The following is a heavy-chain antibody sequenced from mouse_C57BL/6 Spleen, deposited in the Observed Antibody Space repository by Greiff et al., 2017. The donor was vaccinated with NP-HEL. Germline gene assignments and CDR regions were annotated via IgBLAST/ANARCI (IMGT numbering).Heavy chain of an antibody. CDR3: ARLRIERWDAMDY. J-gene: IGHJ4*01. V-gene: IGHV1-69*01. Sequence: QVQLQQPGAELVKPGASVKLSCKASGYTFTSYWMHWVKQRPGRGLEWIGRIDPSDSYTNYNQKFKGKSTLTVDKSSSTAYMQLSSLTSEDSAVYYCARLRIERWDAMDYWGQGTSVTVSS. CDR2: IDPSDSYT. CDR1: GYTFTSYW. D-gene: IGHD1-1*01.